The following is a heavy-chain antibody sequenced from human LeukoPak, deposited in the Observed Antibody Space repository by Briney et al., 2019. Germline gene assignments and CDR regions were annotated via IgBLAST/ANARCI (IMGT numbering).Heavy chain of an antibody. Sequence: GGSLRLSCAASGFTFSSYGMHWVRQAPGKGLEWVAVIWYDGSNKYYADSVKGRFTISRDNSKNTLYLQMNSLRAEDTAVYYCAKARGIVATGAFDIWGQGTMVTVSS. D-gene: IGHD5-12*01. CDR2: IWYDGSNK. J-gene: IGHJ3*02. V-gene: IGHV3-30*02. CDR3: AKARGIVATGAFDI. CDR1: GFTFSSYG.